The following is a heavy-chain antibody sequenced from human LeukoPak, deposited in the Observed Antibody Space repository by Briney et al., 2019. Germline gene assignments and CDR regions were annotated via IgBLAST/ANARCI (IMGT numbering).Heavy chain of an antibody. Sequence: SETLSLTCTVSGGSISSSSYYWGWIRQPPGKGLEWIGSIYYSGSTYYNPSLKSRVTISVDTSKNQFSLKLSSVTAADTAVYCCARSEGGSGSYSSFDYWGQGTLVTVSS. D-gene: IGHD3-10*01. CDR1: GGSISSSSYY. V-gene: IGHV4-39*01. CDR3: ARSEGGSGSYSSFDY. J-gene: IGHJ4*02. CDR2: IYYSGST.